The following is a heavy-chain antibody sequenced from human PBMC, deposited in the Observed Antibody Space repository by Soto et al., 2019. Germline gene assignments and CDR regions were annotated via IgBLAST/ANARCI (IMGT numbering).Heavy chain of an antibody. J-gene: IGHJ5*02. D-gene: IGHD1-26*01. Sequence: PGESLKISCKGSGYSFTSYWIGWVRQMPGKGLEWMGISYTGDSDTRYCPSFQGQVTISADKSRNTAYLQWSSLKASDTAMYYCAISGVGAKFYNWFDPWGQGTLVTVSS. V-gene: IGHV5-51*01. CDR3: AISGVGAKFYNWFDP. CDR2: SYTGDSDT. CDR1: GYSFTSYW.